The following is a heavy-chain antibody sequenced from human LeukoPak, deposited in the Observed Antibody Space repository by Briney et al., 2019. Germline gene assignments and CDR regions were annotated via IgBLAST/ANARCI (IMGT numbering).Heavy chain of an antibody. CDR3: AKDIDYDTPGGGFDY. Sequence: GVSLRLSCAAAGFTFDDYAMHWLRQAPGKGLEWFSGINRNSGSIGYPDSVKGRFTISRDNANNSLHLQMNSLRADDTALYYCAKDIDYDTPGGGFDYWGQGTLVTVSS. J-gene: IGHJ4*02. D-gene: IGHD3-22*01. CDR1: GFTFDDYA. V-gene: IGHV3-9*01. CDR2: INRNSGSI.